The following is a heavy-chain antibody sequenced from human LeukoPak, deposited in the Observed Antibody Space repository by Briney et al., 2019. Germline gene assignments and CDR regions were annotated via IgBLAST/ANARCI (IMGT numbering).Heavy chain of an antibody. Sequence: GGSLRLSCAASGFTFSSYAIHWVRQAPGKGLEWVAVISYDGSNKYYADSVKGRFTISRDNSKNTLYLQMNSLRAEDTAVYYCAKDRSGFIVGATPLPGYFDYWGQGTLVTVSS. CDR2: ISYDGSNK. CDR1: GFTFSSYA. CDR3: AKDRSGFIVGATPLPGYFDY. D-gene: IGHD1-26*01. J-gene: IGHJ4*02. V-gene: IGHV3-30-3*01.